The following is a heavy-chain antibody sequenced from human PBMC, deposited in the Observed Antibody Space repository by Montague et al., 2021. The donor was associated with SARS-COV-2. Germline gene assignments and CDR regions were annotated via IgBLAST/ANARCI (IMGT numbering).Heavy chain of an antibody. Sequence: SLRLSCAASGFTFHGYAMNWVRQAPGKGLEWVSAISSIGSCKDYADSVQGRFTISRDNAKNSLYLQMNSLRGEDTAGYYCAKDASSCFRGLPDYWGQGTLVTVS. CDR1: GFTFHGYA. J-gene: IGHJ4*02. D-gene: IGHD3-16*01. CDR3: AKDASSCFRGLPDY. CDR2: ISSIGSCK. V-gene: IGHV3-9*01.